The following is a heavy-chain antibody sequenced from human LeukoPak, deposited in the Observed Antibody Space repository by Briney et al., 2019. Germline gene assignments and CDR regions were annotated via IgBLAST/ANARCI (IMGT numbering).Heavy chain of an antibody. CDR1: GFSLSCRA. Sequence: GGSLRLSCAASGFSLSCRAMSWVRQAPGKGLEWVSSITDSGSYIYYADSVKGRFTTSRDNAKNSLYLQMNSLRAEDTAVYYCAKTRAPEYYYYGMDVWGQGTTVTVSS. V-gene: IGHV3-21*04. CDR3: AKTRAPEYYYYGMDV. D-gene: IGHD3-10*01. CDR2: ITDSGSYI. J-gene: IGHJ6*02.